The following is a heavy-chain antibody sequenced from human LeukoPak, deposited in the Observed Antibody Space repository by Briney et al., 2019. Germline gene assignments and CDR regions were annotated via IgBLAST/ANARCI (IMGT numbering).Heavy chain of an antibody. Sequence: SEILSLTCTVSGGSISSYYWSWIRQPPGKGLEWIGYIYYSGSTNYNPSLKSRVTISVDTFKNEFSLKLSSVTAAETAVYYCARSPPRWWFDPWGQGTLVTVSS. V-gene: IGHV4-59*01. J-gene: IGHJ5*02. CDR2: IYYSGST. CDR3: ARSPPRWWFDP. CDR1: GGSISSYY.